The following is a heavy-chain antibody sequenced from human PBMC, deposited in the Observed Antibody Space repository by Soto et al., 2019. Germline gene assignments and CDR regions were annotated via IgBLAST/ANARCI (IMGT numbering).Heavy chain of an antibody. Sequence: PSETLSLTCTVSGGSISSVSYYWSWIRQPPGKGLEWIGYIYYSGSTNYNPSLKSRVTISVDTSKNQFSLKLSSVTAADTAVYYCARGIRTDSMLVTTVRWFDPWGQGTLVTVSS. CDR1: GGSISSVSYY. D-gene: IGHD4-17*01. CDR3: ARGIRTDSMLVTTVRWFDP. CDR2: IYYSGST. V-gene: IGHV4-61*01. J-gene: IGHJ5*02.